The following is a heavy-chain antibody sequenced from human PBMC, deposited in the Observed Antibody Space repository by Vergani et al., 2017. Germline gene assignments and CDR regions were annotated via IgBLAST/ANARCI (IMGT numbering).Heavy chain of an antibody. Sequence: QVQLVQSGSELKKPGASVKVSCKASGYTFTSYAMNWVRQAPGQGLEWMGWINPNSGGTNYAQKFQGRVTMTRDTSISTAYMELSRLRSDDTAVYYCARAHDYVWGSYRYSLGFYFDYWGQGTLVTVSS. CDR2: INPNSGGT. CDR3: ARAHDYVWGSYRYSLGFYFDY. J-gene: IGHJ4*02. CDR1: GYTFTSYA. D-gene: IGHD3-16*02. V-gene: IGHV1-2*02.